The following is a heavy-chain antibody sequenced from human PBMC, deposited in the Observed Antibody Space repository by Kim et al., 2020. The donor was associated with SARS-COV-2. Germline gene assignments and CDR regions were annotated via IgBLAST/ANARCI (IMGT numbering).Heavy chain of an antibody. V-gene: IGHV4-59*01. Sequence: SETLSLTCTVSGGSISSYYWSWIRQPPGKGLEWIGYIYYSGSTNYNPSLKSRVTISVDTSKNQFSLQLSSVTAADTAVYYCARGRDGYNFNYWGQGTLVTVSS. CDR3: ARGRDGYNFNY. CDR2: IYYSGST. CDR1: GGSISSYY. D-gene: IGHD5-12*01. J-gene: IGHJ4*02.